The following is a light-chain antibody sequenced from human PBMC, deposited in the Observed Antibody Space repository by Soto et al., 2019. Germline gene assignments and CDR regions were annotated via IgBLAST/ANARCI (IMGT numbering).Light chain of an antibody. CDR3: SSFTSTRTYV. Sequence: QSALTQPASVSGSPGQSITISCTGTSSDVGGCNCVSWYQQHPGKAPKLMIYEVNNRPSGVSNRFSGSKSANTASLTISGLHAEDEADYYCSSFTSTRTYVFGTGTKLTVL. J-gene: IGLJ1*01. CDR2: EVN. CDR1: SSDVGGCNC. V-gene: IGLV2-14*01.